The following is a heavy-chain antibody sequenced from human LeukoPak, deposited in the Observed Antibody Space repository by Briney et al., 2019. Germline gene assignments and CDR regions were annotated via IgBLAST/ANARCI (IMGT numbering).Heavy chain of an antibody. CDR3: ARDQLYGSSHRFDP. CDR1: GGSISSYY. J-gene: IGHJ5*02. CDR2: IYTSGST. D-gene: IGHD6-19*01. V-gene: IGHV4-4*07. Sequence: PSETLSLTCTVSGGSISSYYWSWIRQPAGKGLEWIGRIYTSGSTNYNPSLKSRVTMSVDTSKNQFSLKLSSVTAADTAVYYCARDQLYGSSHRFDPWGQGTLVTVSS.